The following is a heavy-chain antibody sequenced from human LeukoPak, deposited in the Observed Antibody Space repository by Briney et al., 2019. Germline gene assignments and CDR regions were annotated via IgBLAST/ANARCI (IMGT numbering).Heavy chain of an antibody. J-gene: IGHJ4*02. CDR2: ISGSGGST. CDR1: GFTFSSYA. V-gene: IGHV3-23*01. Sequence: GGSLRLSCAASGFTFSSYAMSWVRQAPGKGLEWVSAISGSGGSTYYADSVKGRFTISGDNSKNTLYLQMNSLRAEDTAVYYCAKDRWELRIFDYWGQGTLVTVSS. D-gene: IGHD1-26*01. CDR3: AKDRWELRIFDY.